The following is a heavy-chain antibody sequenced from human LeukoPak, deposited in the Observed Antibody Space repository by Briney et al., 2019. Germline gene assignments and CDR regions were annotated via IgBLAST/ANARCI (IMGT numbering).Heavy chain of an antibody. D-gene: IGHD3-9*01. CDR3: ASWIRYFDWLL. J-gene: IGHJ4*02. V-gene: IGHV1-46*01. Sequence: RASVKVSCKASGYTFTSYYMHWVRQAPGQGLEWMGIINPSGGSTSYAQKFQGRVTMTRDMSTSTVYVELSSLRSEDTAVYYCASWIRYFDWLLWGQGTLVTVSS. CDR2: INPSGGST. CDR1: GYTFTSYY.